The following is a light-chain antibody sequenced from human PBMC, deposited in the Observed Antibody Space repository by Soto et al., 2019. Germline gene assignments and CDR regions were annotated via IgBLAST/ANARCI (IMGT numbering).Light chain of an antibody. CDR1: RSDVGGYNY. Sequence: QSALTQPPSASGSPGQSVTISCTETRSDVGGYNYVSWYQQHPGKAPKLMIYEVSKRPSGVPDRFSGSKSGNTASLTVSGLKAEDEADYYCSSYAGSNNLGVFGTGTKVTVL. CDR3: SSYAGSNNLGV. CDR2: EVS. J-gene: IGLJ1*01. V-gene: IGLV2-8*01.